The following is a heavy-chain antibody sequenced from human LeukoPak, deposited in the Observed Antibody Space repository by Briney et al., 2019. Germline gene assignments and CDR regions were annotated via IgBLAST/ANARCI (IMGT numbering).Heavy chain of an antibody. CDR2: IRSDGNT. CDR1: GFSFSTTW. Sequence: GGSLRLSCAAAGFSFSTTWMHWGRQAPGKGLVWVSLIRSDGNTIYADSVKGRFTISRDNAKNTLYLQMNSLRAEDTAVYYCARDWYHTLDFWGQGTMVTVSS. J-gene: IGHJ3*01. CDR3: ARDWYHTLDF. V-gene: IGHV3-74*01. D-gene: IGHD1-14*01.